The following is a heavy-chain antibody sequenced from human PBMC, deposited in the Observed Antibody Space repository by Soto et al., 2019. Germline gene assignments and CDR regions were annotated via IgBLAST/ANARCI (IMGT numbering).Heavy chain of an antibody. V-gene: IGHV4-59*08. D-gene: IGHD1-26*01. CDR2: IYYSGST. J-gene: IGHJ4*02. CDR3: ARLGGSYAVPHFDY. CDR1: GGSISSYY. Sequence: SETLSLTCTVSGGSISSYYWSWIRQPPGKGLEWIGYIYYSGSTNYNPSLKSRVTISVDTSKNQFSLKLSSVTAADTAVYYCARLGGSYAVPHFDYWGQGTLVTVSS.